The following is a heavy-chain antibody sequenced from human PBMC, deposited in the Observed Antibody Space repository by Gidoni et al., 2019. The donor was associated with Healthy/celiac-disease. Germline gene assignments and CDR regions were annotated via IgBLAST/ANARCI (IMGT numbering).Heavy chain of an antibody. V-gene: IGHV3-33*01. CDR2: IWYDGSNK. CDR1: GFTFSSYG. D-gene: IGHD3-22*01. Sequence: QVQLVESGGGVVQPGRSLRLSCAASGFTFSSYGMHWVRRAPGKGLEWVAVIWYDGSNKYYADSVKGRFTISRDNSKNTLYLQMNSLRAEDTAVYYCARGVVITPYYFDYWGQGTLVTVSS. J-gene: IGHJ4*02. CDR3: ARGVVITPYYFDY.